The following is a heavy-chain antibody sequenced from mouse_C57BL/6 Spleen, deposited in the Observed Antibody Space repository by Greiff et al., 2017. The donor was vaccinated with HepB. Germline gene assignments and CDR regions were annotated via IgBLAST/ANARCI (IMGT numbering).Heavy chain of an antibody. CDR2: INYDGSST. CDR3: ARGDYGSLYAMDY. Sequence: EVMLVESEGGLVQPGSSMKLSCTASGFTFSDYYMAWVRQVPEKGLEWVANINYDGSSTYYLDSLKSRFIISRDNAKNILYLQMSSLKSEDTATYYCARGDYGSLYAMDYWGQGTSVTVSS. J-gene: IGHJ4*01. CDR1: GFTFSDYY. D-gene: IGHD1-1*01. V-gene: IGHV5-16*01.